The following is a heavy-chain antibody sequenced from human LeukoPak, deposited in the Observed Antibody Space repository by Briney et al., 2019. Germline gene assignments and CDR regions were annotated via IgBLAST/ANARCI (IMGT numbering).Heavy chain of an antibody. D-gene: IGHD3-10*01. CDR2: ISGSGGST. V-gene: IGHV3-23*01. J-gene: IGHJ5*02. Sequence: PGGSLRLSCAASGFTFSSYAMSWVRQAPGKGLEWVSAISGSGGSTYYADSVKGRFTISRDNSKNTLYLQMNSLRAEDTAVYYCAKRAPVLLWFGELSIHNWFDPWGQGTLVTVSS. CDR1: GFTFSSYA. CDR3: AKRAPVLLWFGELSIHNWFDP.